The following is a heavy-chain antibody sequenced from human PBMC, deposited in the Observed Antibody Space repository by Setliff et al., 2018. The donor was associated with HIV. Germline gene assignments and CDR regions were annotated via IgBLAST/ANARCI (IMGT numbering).Heavy chain of an antibody. J-gene: IGHJ6*02. Sequence: SLTCDVSGFSISSRYYWGWIRQSPGKGLEWIGNIYHTGSSYYNPSLKSRVTISVDTSKNQFSLKLSSVTAADTAVYYCAREDYYYYGMDVWGQGTTVTVSS. CDR3: AREDYYYYGMDV. CDR2: IYHTGSS. CDR1: GFSISSRYY. V-gene: IGHV4-38-2*02.